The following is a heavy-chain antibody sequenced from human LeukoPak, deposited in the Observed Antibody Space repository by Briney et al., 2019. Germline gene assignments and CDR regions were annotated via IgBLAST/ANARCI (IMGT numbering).Heavy chain of an antibody. CDR1: GFSFSRYW. CDR2: INQDVSRI. CDR3: ARLKDDVTKFDY. V-gene: IGHV3-7*01. J-gene: IGHJ4*02. D-gene: IGHD2-8*01. Sequence: PGRSLRLSCAGSGFSFSRYWMAWVRQGPGKGLEWVASINQDVSRIHYVDSVKGRSTISRDNAKSSLFLQMTSLRVEDTAVYYCARLKDDVTKFDYWSQGTLVTVSS.